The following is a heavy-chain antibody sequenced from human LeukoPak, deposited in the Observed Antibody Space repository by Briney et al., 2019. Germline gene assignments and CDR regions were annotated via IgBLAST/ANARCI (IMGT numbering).Heavy chain of an antibody. Sequence: PSETLSLTCTVSGGSISSGSYYWSWIRQPAGKGLEWIGRIYTSGSTNYNPSLKSRVTISVDTSKNQFSLKLSSVTAADTAVYYCARGVRITMVRGVIDYFDYWGQGTLVTVSS. V-gene: IGHV4-61*02. D-gene: IGHD3-10*01. CDR1: GGSISSGSYY. J-gene: IGHJ4*02. CDR3: ARGVRITMVRGVIDYFDY. CDR2: IYTSGST.